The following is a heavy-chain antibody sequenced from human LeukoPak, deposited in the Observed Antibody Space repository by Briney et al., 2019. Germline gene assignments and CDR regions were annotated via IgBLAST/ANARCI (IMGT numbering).Heavy chain of an antibody. CDR3: SGQVN. Sequence: PGGSLRLSCTTSGFTFGDYAISWVRQAPGKGLEWVGFISSEANGGTAEYAQSVKGRFTISREDSKSVAYLEMNSLKTEDTGVYSCSGQVNWGQGTMVTVSS. CDR2: ISSEANGGTA. J-gene: IGHJ3*01. V-gene: IGHV3-49*04. CDR1: GFTFGDYA.